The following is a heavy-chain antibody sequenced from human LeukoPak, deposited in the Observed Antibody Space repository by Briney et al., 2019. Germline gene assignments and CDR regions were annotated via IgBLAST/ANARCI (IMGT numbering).Heavy chain of an antibody. J-gene: IGHJ4*02. CDR1: GLTFSDYY. Sequence: GGSLSLSCAASGLTFSDYYMSWIRQAPGKGLEWVSYISSSSSYTYYADSVKGRFTISRDNVKSSLYPQMNSLRAEDTAVYYCARGRNSGYVEFDYWGQGTLVTVSS. CDR2: ISSSSSYT. V-gene: IGHV3-11*05. CDR3: ARGRNSGYVEFDY. D-gene: IGHD5-12*01.